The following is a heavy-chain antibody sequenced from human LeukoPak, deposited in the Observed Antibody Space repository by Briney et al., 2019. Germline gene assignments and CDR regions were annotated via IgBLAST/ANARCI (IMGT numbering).Heavy chain of an antibody. CDR2: ISYDGSNK. V-gene: IGHV3-30-3*01. Sequence: GGSLRLSCAASGFTFSSYAMHWVRQAPGKGLEWVAVISYDGSNKYYADSVKGRFTISRDNSKNTLYLQMNSLRAEDTAVYYCARDPESPFGYCSSTSCSFDYWGQGTLVTVSS. D-gene: IGHD2-2*03. CDR3: ARDPESPFGYCSSTSCSFDY. J-gene: IGHJ4*02. CDR1: GFTFSSYA.